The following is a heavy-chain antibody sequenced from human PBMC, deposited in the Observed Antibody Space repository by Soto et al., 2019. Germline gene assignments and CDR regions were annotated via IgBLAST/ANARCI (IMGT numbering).Heavy chain of an antibody. CDR2: TSHDGVT. D-gene: IGHD5-18*01. J-gene: IGHJ6*02. V-gene: IGHV4-4*02. CDR3: ACIFSGGYGYGFYYYGMDV. CDR1: SGSIDNVYW. Sequence: SETLSLTCAVSSGSIDNVYWWSWVRQSPGKGLEWIGETSHDGVTNYNPSLEGRVTISVDTSKNQFSLKLSSVTAADTAVYYCACIFSGGYGYGFYYYGMDVWGQGTTVTVSS.